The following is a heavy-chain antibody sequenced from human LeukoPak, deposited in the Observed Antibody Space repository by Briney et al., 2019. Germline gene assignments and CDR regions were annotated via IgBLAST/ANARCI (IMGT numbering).Heavy chain of an antibody. Sequence: ASAKVSCKASGYTFTSYAMNWVRQAPGQGLEWMGWINTNTGNPTYAQGFTGRFVFSLDTSVSTAYLQISSLKAEDTAVYYCASPTESGYSSGGFDYWGQGTLVTVSS. D-gene: IGHD6-19*01. CDR2: INTNTGNP. CDR1: GYTFTSYA. CDR3: ASPTESGYSSGGFDY. V-gene: IGHV7-4-1*02. J-gene: IGHJ4*02.